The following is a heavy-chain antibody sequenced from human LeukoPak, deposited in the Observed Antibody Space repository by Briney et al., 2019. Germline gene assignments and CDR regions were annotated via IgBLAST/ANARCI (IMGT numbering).Heavy chain of an antibody. D-gene: IGHD3-10*01. Sequence: SETLSLTCTVSGGSISSYYWSWIRQPPGKGLEWIGYIYYSGGTNYNPSLKSRVTISVDTSKNQFSLKLSSVTAADTAVYYCARELLGSVDYWGQGTLVTVSS. CDR2: IYYSGGT. CDR3: ARELLGSVDY. J-gene: IGHJ4*02. CDR1: GGSISSYY. V-gene: IGHV4-59*01.